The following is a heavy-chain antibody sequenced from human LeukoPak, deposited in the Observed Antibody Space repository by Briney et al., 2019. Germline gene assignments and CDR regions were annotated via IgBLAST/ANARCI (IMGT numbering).Heavy chain of an antibody. CDR1: EYSFTSYW. J-gene: IGHJ3*02. Sequence: GESLRISCKGSEYSFTSYWISWVHQMPGKGLEWMGRIDPSDSYTNYSPSFQGHVTILADKSISTAYLQWSSLKASDTAMYYCARPLGYVGSFDIRGQGTMVTVSS. D-gene: IGHD5-12*01. V-gene: IGHV5-10-1*01. CDR2: IDPSDSYT. CDR3: ARPLGYVGSFDI.